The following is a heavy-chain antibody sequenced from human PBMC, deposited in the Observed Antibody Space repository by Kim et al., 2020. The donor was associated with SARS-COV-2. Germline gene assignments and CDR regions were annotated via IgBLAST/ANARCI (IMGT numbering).Heavy chain of an antibody. V-gene: IGHV3-48*03. Sequence: GGSLRLSCAASGFTFSSYEMNWVRQAPGKGLEWVSYISSSGSTRHYADSVKGRFTISRDNAKNSLYLQMNSLRAEDTAVYYCARGALLLWFGELLPVDFWGQETLVTVSS. CDR2: ISSSGSTR. CDR1: GFTFSSYE. D-gene: IGHD3-10*01. CDR3: ARGALLLWFGELLPVDF. J-gene: IGHJ4*02.